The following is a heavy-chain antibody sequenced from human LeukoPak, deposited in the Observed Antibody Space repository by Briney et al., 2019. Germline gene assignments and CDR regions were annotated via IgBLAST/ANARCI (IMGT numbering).Heavy chain of an antibody. CDR2: IIPILGIA. V-gene: IGHV1-69*04. D-gene: IGHD5-12*01. J-gene: IGHJ4*02. CDR1: GGTFSSYA. Sequence: SVKVSCKASGGTFSSYAISWVRQAPGQGLEWTGRIIPILGIANYAQKFQGRVTITADKSTSTAYMELSSLRSEDTAVYYCARDRTEMATFDYWGQGTLVTVSS. CDR3: ARDRTEMATFDY.